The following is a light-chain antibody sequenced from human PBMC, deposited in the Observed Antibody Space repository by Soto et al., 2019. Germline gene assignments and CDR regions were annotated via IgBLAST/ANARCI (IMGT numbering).Light chain of an antibody. J-gene: IGKJ1*01. CDR1: QSISNW. CDR2: HAS. Sequence: SQLTQSPSTLPASVRDRVSLTCLASQSISNWLASYQQKPATPPKLLIYHASILETAVPSRFSGNGSGTKFSLTISSLQPDEFATYYCQQYNSYSPWTFGQGTKVDIK. CDR3: QQYNSYSPWT. V-gene: IGKV1-5*01.